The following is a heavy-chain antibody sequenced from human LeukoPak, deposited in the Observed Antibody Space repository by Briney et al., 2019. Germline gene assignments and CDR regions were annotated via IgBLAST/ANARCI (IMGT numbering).Heavy chain of an antibody. J-gene: IGHJ4*02. D-gene: IGHD3-22*01. CDR3: AREFDYYDSSGR. V-gene: IGHV1-2*02. Sequence: ASVKVSCKASGYTFTMYYMHWVRQAPGQGLEWMGWINPNSGGTNYAQKFQGRVTMTRDTSISTAYMELSRLRSDDTAVYYCAREFDYYDSSGRWGQGTLVTVSS. CDR1: GYTFTMYY. CDR2: INPNSGGT.